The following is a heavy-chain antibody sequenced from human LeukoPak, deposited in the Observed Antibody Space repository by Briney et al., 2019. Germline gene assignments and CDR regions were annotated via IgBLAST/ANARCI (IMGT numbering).Heavy chain of an antibody. J-gene: IGHJ4*02. V-gene: IGHV4-34*01. D-gene: IGHD3-22*01. CDR1: GGSFSGYY. CDR2: INHSGST. CDR3: ARRNVDYYDSSGLDY. Sequence: PSETLSLTCAVYGGSFSGYYWSWIRQPPGKGLEWIGEINHSGSTNYNPSLKSRVTISVDTSKNQFSLKLSSVTAADTAVYYCARRNVDYYDSSGLDYWGQGTLVTVSS.